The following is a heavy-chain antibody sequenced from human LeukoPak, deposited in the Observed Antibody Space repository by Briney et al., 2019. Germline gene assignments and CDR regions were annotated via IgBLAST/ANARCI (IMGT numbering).Heavy chain of an antibody. V-gene: IGHV1-18*01. J-gene: IGHJ6*02. CDR2: ISAYNGNT. Sequence: ASVKVSCKASGYTFTSYGISWVRQAPGQGLEWMGWISAYNGNTNYAQKLQGRVTMTTDTSTSTAYMELRSLRSDDTAVYYCARAYSSSWYPYYYYGMDVWGQGTTVTVSS. D-gene: IGHD6-13*01. CDR1: GYTFTSYG. CDR3: ARAYSSSWYPYYYYGMDV.